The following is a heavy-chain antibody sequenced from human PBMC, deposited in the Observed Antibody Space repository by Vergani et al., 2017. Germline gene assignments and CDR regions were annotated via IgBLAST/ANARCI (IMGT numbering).Heavy chain of an antibody. V-gene: IGHV4-34*11. Sequence: QVQLQQWGAGLLKPSETLSLTCAVYGGSFSGYYWSWIRQPPGKGLEWIGYIYYSGSTNYNPSLKSRVTISVDTSKNQFSLKLSSVTAADTAVYYCARVSTPISRRDYVWGSYRYRGVDYWGQGTLVTVSS. D-gene: IGHD3-16*02. J-gene: IGHJ4*02. CDR3: ARVSTPISRRDYVWGSYRYRGVDY. CDR2: IYYSGST. CDR1: GGSFSGYY.